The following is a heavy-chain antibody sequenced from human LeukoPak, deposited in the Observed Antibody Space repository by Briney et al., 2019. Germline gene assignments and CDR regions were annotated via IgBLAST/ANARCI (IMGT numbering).Heavy chain of an antibody. J-gene: IGHJ4*02. CDR3: ARVGETRPDPTYYFDY. Sequence: SQTLSLTCAVSGGSISSGGYSWSWIRQPPGKGLEWIGYIYHSGSTYYNPSLKSRVTISVDRSKNQFSLKLSSVTAADTAVYYCARVGETRPDPTYYFDYWGQGTLVTVSS. CDR2: IYHSGST. D-gene: IGHD3-10*01. V-gene: IGHV4-30-2*01. CDR1: GGSISSGGYS.